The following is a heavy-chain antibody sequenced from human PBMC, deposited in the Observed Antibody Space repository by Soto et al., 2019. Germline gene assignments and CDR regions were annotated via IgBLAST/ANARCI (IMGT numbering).Heavy chain of an antibody. CDR1: GYTFISYG. CDR3: ARDRGAYCSGGSCYSFDD. V-gene: IGHV1-18*01. J-gene: IGHJ4*02. CDR2: ISVYNGNI. D-gene: IGHD2-15*01. Sequence: QVQLVQSGAEVKKPGASVKVSCKASGYTFISYGINWVRQAPGQGLEWMGWISVYNGNIDYAQKLQGRVTMTTDTSPHTAYMELRSRRSDDTAVYYCARDRGAYCSGGSCYSFDDWGQGTLVTVSS.